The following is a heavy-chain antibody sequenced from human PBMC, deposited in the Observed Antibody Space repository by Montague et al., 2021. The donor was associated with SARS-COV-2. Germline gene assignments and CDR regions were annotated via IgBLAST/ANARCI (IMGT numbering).Heavy chain of an antibody. CDR3: ARGKGEKLRMVIFLPNFDY. CDR2: IYESGTT. D-gene: IGHD2-21*01. V-gene: IGHV4-39*07. CDR1: GDSIDSSASY. J-gene: IGHJ4*02. Sequence: SETLSLTCSVSGDSIDSSASYWGWVRQTPGKGLEWIGNIYESGTTYYNPSLGSRVTISVDSSNNQFSLTLTSVTAADTAVYYCARGKGEKLRMVIFLPNFDYWGQGTLVTVSS.